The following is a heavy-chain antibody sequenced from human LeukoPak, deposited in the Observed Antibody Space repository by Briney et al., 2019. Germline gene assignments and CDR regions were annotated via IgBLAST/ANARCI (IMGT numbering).Heavy chain of an antibody. CDR1: GFTVSSNY. J-gene: IGHJ4*02. Sequence: GGSLRLSCAASGFTVSSNYVSWVRQAPGKGLEWVSVIYSGGSTYYADSVKGRFTISRHNSKNTLYLQMNSLRAEDTAVYYCARSDSGSYASFYFDYWGQGTLVTVSS. CDR2: IYSGGST. CDR3: ARSDSGSYASFYFDY. D-gene: IGHD1-26*01. V-gene: IGHV3-53*04.